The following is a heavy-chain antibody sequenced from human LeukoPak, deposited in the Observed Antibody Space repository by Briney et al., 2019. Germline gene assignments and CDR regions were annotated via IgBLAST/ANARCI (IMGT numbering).Heavy chain of an antibody. V-gene: IGHV4-4*07. D-gene: IGHD3-16*01. J-gene: IGHJ3*02. CDR2: IYTSGST. Sequence: PSETLSLTCTVSGGSISSYYWSWIRQPAGKGLEWIGRIYTSGSTNYDPSLKSRVTMSVDTSKNQFSLKLSSVTAADTAVYYCARDFEALITFGGPSADAFDIWGQGTMVTVSS. CDR1: GGSISSYY. CDR3: ARDFEALITFGGPSADAFDI.